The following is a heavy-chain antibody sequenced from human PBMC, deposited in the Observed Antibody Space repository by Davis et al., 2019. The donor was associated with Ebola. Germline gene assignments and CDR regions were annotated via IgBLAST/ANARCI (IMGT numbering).Heavy chain of an antibody. CDR1: GFTSSSYW. D-gene: IGHD2-15*01. CDR2: IKSDGSST. Sequence: GESLKISCVASGFTSSSYWMHWVRQAPGKGLVWVSLIKSDGSSTRYADSVKGRFTISRDNAKNSLYLQMNSLRDEDTAVYFCARGGKLPVGYYYYGMDVWGQGTTVTVSS. V-gene: IGHV3-74*01. J-gene: IGHJ6*02. CDR3: ARGGKLPVGYYYYGMDV.